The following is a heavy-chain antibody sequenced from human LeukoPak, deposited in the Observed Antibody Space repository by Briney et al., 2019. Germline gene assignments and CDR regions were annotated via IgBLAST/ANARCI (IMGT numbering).Heavy chain of an antibody. Sequence: GGSLRLSCAASGFTFSSYAMSWVRQAPGKGLEWVSGISGSGDSTYYADSVKGRFTISRDNSKNTLYLQMNSLRADVTAVYYCAIVPGTNWFDYYFDYWGQGTLVTVSS. CDR1: GFTFSSYA. J-gene: IGHJ4*02. CDR2: ISGSGDST. CDR3: AIVPGTNWFDYYFDY. D-gene: IGHD1-1*01. V-gene: IGHV3-23*01.